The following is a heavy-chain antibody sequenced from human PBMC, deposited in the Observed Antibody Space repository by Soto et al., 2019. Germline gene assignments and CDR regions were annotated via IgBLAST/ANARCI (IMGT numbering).Heavy chain of an antibody. D-gene: IGHD6-19*01. J-gene: IGHJ5*02. CDR2: IYYSGST. CDR1: GGSISSSSYY. V-gene: IGHV4-39*01. Sequence: PSETLSLTCTVSGGSISSSSYYWGWIRQPSGKGLEWIGSIYYSGSTYYNPSLKSRVTISVDTSKNQFSLKLSSVTAADTAVYYCARSPTGYSSGWYQGFNWFDPWGQGTLVTVSS. CDR3: ARSPTGYSSGWYQGFNWFDP.